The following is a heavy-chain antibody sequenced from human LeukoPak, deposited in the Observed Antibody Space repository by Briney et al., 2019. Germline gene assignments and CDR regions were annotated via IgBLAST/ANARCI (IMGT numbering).Heavy chain of an antibody. CDR1: GGSISSYY. CDR2: FSYSGST. D-gene: IGHD5-12*01. J-gene: IGHJ4*02. CDR3: ARGPMDSGYTYFDY. Sequence: ASETLSLTCTVSGGSISSYYWSWIRQPPGKGLEWIGYFSYSGSTNYTPSLKSRVTISIDTSKYQFSLKLSSVTAADTAMYYCARGPMDSGYTYFDYWGQGTLVSVAS. V-gene: IGHV4-59*01.